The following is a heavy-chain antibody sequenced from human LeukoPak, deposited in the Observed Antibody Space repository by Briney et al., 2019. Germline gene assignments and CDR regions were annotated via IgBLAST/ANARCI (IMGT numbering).Heavy chain of an antibody. CDR1: GGSISSYY. CDR2: IYYSGST. V-gene: IGHV4-59*01. CDR3: ARVSGWVNNWFDP. D-gene: IGHD6-19*01. Sequence: SETLSLTCTVSGGSISSYYWSWIRQPPGKGLEWIGYIYYSGSTNYNPSLKSRVTISVDTSKNQFSLKLSSVTAADTAVYYCARVSGWVNNWFDPWGQGTLVTVSS. J-gene: IGHJ5*02.